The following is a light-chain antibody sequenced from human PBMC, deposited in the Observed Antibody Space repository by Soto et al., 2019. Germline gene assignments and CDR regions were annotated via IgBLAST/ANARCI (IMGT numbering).Light chain of an antibody. J-gene: IGKJ5*01. CDR1: QSISTY. V-gene: IGKV1-33*01. Sequence: DIQMTQSPSSLSASVGDRVTITCRASQSISTYLHWYQQKPGKAPNLLIYDASNMEKGVPSRFTGSGSGTDFILTISSLQPEDIATYYCQQYENFPITFGQGTRLEI. CDR2: DAS. CDR3: QQYENFPIT.